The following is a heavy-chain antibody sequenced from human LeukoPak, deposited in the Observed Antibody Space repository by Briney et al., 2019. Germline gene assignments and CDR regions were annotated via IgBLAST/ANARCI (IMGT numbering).Heavy chain of an antibody. CDR2: INPDGSGV. CDR1: GFTFSVFW. J-gene: IGHJ3*02. D-gene: IGHD1-26*01. CDR3: AKDGVRGALDAFDI. V-gene: IGHV3-74*01. Sequence: GGSLRLSCAASGFTFSVFWMHWVRQAPGEGLVWVSRINPDGSGVDYADSVKGRFTISRDNSKNTLSLQMNSLRAEDTAVYYCAKDGVRGALDAFDIWGQGTMVTVSS.